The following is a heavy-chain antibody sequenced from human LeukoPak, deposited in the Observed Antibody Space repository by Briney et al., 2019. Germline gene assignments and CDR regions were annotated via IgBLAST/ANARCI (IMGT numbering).Heavy chain of an antibody. CDR2: IYGDGSFT. D-gene: IGHD3-22*01. J-gene: IGHJ6*02. Sequence: GGSLRLSCAASGFTFSNFWMHWVRQAPGKGLVWVALIYGDGSFTRYADSVKGRFTISRDNAKNTVYLQMNSLRAEDTAVYYCAKARRYYDSSGYYYPTFNYYYYGMDVWGQGTTVTVSS. CDR1: GFTFSNFW. V-gene: IGHV3-74*01. CDR3: AKARRYYDSSGYYYPTFNYYYYGMDV.